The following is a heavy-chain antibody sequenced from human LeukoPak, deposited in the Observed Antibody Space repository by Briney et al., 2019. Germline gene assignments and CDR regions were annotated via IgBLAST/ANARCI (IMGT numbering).Heavy chain of an antibody. CDR1: GGSISGGGYY. CDR3: ASHLGPGTPRGINY. CDR2: IFYRGTT. D-gene: IGHD1-1*01. V-gene: IGHV4-39*01. J-gene: IGHJ4*02. Sequence: PSETLSLTCTVSGGSISGGGYYWGWIRQPPGKGLGWIGSIFYRGTTYYNPSLKSRVTISVDTSKNQFSLKLSSVTAADTAVYYCASHLGPGTPRGINYWCQGTLVTVSS.